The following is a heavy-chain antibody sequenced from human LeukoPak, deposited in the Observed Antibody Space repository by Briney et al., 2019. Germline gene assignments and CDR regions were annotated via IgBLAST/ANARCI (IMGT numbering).Heavy chain of an antibody. CDR1: GGSFSGYY. CDR3: ARVYDILTGSYFDY. J-gene: IGHJ4*02. V-gene: IGHV4-34*12. Sequence: SETLSLTCAVYGGSFSGYYWSWIRQPPGKGLEWIGAVFHTGSPYYNPSLKSRVTISVDTSKNQFSLKLSSVTAADTAVYYCARVYDILTGSYFDYWGQGTLVTVSS. CDR2: VFHTGSP. D-gene: IGHD3-9*01.